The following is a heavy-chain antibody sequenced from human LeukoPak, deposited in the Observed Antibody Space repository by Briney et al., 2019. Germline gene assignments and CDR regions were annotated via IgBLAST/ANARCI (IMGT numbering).Heavy chain of an antibody. CDR3: ARDRRYYGSGRENWFDP. V-gene: IGHV4-4*07. CDR1: GGSISSYF. D-gene: IGHD3-10*01. CDR2: IYTSGSP. J-gene: IGHJ5*02. Sequence: PSETLSLTCTVSGGSISSYFWGWIRQPAGMGLEWIGRIYTSGSPNYNPSLKSRVTMSVDTSKNQFSLKLNSVTAADTAVYYCARDRRYYGSGRENWFDPWGQGTLVTVSS.